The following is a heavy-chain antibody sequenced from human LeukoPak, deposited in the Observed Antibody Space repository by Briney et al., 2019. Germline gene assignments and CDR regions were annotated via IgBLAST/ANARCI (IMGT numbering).Heavy chain of an antibody. CDR3: ASGGAGSEFVDV. D-gene: IGHD1-26*01. Sequence: AASVKVSCKASGYTFTSYGISWVRQAPGQGLEWMGWISVYNDNTNYAQKLQGRVTMTTDTSTRTAYMELRSMRSDDTAVYYCASGGAGSEFVDVWGKGTTVTVSS. V-gene: IGHV1-18*01. CDR2: ISVYNDNT. J-gene: IGHJ6*04. CDR1: GYTFTSYG.